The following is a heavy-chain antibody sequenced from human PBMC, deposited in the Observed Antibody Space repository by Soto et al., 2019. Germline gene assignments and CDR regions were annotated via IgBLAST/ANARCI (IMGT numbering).Heavy chain of an antibody. Sequence: PSETLSLTCAVSGGSINSRYWWSWVRQSPGKGLEWIGEIYHSGSTNYNPSLKSRVTISVDKSKNQFSLNLSSVTAADTAVYYCARGQSGSGNYYTRYFDYWGQGTLVTVSS. V-gene: IGHV4-4*02. CDR3: ARGQSGSGNYYTRYFDY. D-gene: IGHD3-10*01. CDR1: GGSINSRYW. J-gene: IGHJ4*02. CDR2: IYHSGST.